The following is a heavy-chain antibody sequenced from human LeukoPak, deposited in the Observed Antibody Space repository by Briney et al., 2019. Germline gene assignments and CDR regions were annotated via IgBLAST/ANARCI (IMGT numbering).Heavy chain of an antibody. J-gene: IGHJ6*02. CDR1: GFTLSSYW. CDR2: ISSDGSKI. V-gene: IGHV3-74*01. Sequence: GGSLRLSCVASGFTLSSYWMYWVRQAPGEGLVWVSVISSDGSKINYADSVKGRFTISRDSAKNTLYLQMNSLRAEDTAVYYCARETGKRGMDVWGQGTTVTVSS. CDR3: ARETGKRGMDV. D-gene: IGHD1-1*01.